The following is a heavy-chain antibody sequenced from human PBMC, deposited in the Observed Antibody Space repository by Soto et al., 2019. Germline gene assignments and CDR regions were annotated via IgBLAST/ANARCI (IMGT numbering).Heavy chain of an antibody. J-gene: IGHJ6*02. CDR1: GFTFSSYG. Sequence: QVQLVESGGGVVQPGRSLRLSCAASGFTFSSYGMHWVRQAPGKGLEWVAVISYDGSNKYYADSVKGRFTISRDNSKNALYLQMNGLRAEDTAVYYCAKASEYGYYYYGMDVWGQGTTVTVSS. CDR3: AKASEYGYYYYGMDV. D-gene: IGHD6-6*01. CDR2: ISYDGSNK. V-gene: IGHV3-30*18.